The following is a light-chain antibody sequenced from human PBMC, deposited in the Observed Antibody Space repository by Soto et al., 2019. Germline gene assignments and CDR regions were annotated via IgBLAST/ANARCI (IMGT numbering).Light chain of an antibody. CDR2: GAS. CDR3: LQHSSFPYT. CDR1: QDITNF. V-gene: IGKV1-17*03. J-gene: IGKJ2*01. Sequence: DIQMTQSPSAVSASVGDRVTITCRASQDITNFLAWFQQKPGKVPERLIFGASSLQSGVPSRFSGSGYGTEFTLTISSLQPEDFATYYCLQHSSFPYTFGQGTRLEI.